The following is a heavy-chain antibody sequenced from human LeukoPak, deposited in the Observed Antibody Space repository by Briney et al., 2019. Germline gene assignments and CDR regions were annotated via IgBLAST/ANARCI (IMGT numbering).Heavy chain of an antibody. Sequence: GGSLRLSCAASGFTFSSYAMSWVRQAPGKGLEWVSAISGSGRSTYYADSVKGRFTISRDNSKNTLYLQMNSLRAEDTAVYYCANLYSSGWYMFDYWGQGTLVTVSS. J-gene: IGHJ4*02. CDR3: ANLYSSGWYMFDY. D-gene: IGHD6-19*01. V-gene: IGHV3-23*01. CDR1: GFTFSSYA. CDR2: ISGSGRST.